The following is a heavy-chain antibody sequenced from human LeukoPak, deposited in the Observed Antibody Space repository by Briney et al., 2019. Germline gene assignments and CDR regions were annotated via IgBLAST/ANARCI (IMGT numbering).Heavy chain of an antibody. CDR3: ARGADRYNWNPSEPYFDY. V-gene: IGHV1-18*01. Sequence: GASVKVSCKASGYTFTSYGISWVRQAPGQGLEWMGWISAYNGNTNYAQKLLGRVTMTTDTSTSTAYMELRSLRSDDTAVYYCARGADRYNWNPSEPYFDYWGQGTLVTVSS. J-gene: IGHJ4*02. CDR2: ISAYNGNT. CDR1: GYTFTSYG. D-gene: IGHD1-20*01.